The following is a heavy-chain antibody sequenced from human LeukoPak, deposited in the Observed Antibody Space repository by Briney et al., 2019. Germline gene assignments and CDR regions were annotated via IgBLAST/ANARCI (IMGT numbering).Heavy chain of an antibody. CDR1: GFTFSSYG. J-gene: IGHJ4*02. CDR3: ARNLNDYGDYVFDY. CDR2: ISGSGGST. V-gene: IGHV3-23*01. Sequence: TGGSLRLSCAASGFTFSSYGMSWVRQAPGKGLEWVSAISGSGGSTYYADSVKGRFTISRDNAENSLYLQMNSLRAEDTAVYYCARNLNDYGDYVFDYWGQGTLVTVST. D-gene: IGHD4-17*01.